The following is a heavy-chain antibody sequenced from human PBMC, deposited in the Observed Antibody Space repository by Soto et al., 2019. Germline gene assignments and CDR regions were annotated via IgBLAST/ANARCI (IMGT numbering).Heavy chain of an antibody. V-gene: IGHV5-51*01. CDR2: IYPGDSDT. CDR3: ARIDRRDTAMVIDAFDI. CDR1: GYSFTSYW. J-gene: IGHJ3*02. Sequence: GESLKISCKGSGYSFTSYWIGWARQMPGKGLEWMGIIYPGDSDTRYSPSFQGQVTISADKSISTAYLQWSSLKASDTAMYYCARIDRRDTAMVIDAFDIWGQGTMVTVSS. D-gene: IGHD5-18*01.